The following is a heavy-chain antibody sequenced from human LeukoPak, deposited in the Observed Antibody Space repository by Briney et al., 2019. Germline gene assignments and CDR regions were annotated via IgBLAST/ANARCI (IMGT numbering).Heavy chain of an antibody. V-gene: IGHV5-51*01. J-gene: IGHJ4*02. CDR1: GYSFTNYW. D-gene: IGHD5-12*01. CDR2: IYPGDSAV. CDR3: ARDGSGYSSVEYYFDY. Sequence: GESLKISCKGSGYSFTNYWIGWVRQMPGKGLEWMGIIYPGDSAVRYSLSFQGQVTIPADKSISTAYLQWHSLTASDSAMYYCARDGSGYSSVEYYFDYWGQGTLVTVSS.